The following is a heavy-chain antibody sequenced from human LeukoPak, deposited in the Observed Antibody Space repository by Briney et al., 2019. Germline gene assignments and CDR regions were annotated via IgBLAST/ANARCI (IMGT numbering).Heavy chain of an antibody. J-gene: IGHJ4*02. Sequence: SETLSLTCTVSGDSIRSYYWSWIRQPPGKGLEWIGYIYYSGSTNYNPSLKSRVTISVDTSKNQLSLKLSSVTAADTAVYYCARVRTTWDVCDYWGQGTLVTVSS. CDR1: GDSIRSYY. D-gene: IGHD4-11*01. CDR2: IYYSGST. CDR3: ARVRTTWDVCDY. V-gene: IGHV4-59*01.